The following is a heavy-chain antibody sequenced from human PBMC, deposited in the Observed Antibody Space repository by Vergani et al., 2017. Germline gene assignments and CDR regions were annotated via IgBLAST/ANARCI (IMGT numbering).Heavy chain of an antibody. CDR1: GYSISSGYY. D-gene: IGHD3-22*01. V-gene: IGHV4-61*01. J-gene: IGHJ3*02. CDR3: ARGGYYDSSGYYDGETAFDI. CDR2: IYYSGST. Sequence: QVQLQESGPGLVKPSETLSLTCAVSGYSISSGYYWGWIRQPPGKGLEWIGYIYYSGSTNYNPSLKSRVTISVDTSKNQFSLKLSSVTAADTAVYYCARGGYYDSSGYYDGETAFDIWGQGTMVTVSS.